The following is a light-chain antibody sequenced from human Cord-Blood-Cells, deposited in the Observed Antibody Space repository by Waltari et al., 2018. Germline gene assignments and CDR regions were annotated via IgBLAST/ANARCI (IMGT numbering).Light chain of an antibody. Sequence: QSALTQPRSVSGSPGQSVTISCTGTSRGVGGYNYVSWYQQHPGKAPKPMIYDVSKRPSGVPDRFSGSKSGNTASLTISGLQAEDEADYYCCSYAGSYSRYVFGTGTKVTVL. CDR1: SRGVGGYNY. V-gene: IGLV2-11*01. J-gene: IGLJ1*01. CDR3: CSYAGSYSRYV. CDR2: DVS.